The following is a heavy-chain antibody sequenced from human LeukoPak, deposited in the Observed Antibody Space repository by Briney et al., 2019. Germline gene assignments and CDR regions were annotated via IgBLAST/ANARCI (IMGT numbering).Heavy chain of an antibody. V-gene: IGHV1-69*05. D-gene: IGHD1-26*01. CDR1: GYTFTSYG. CDR2: IIPIFGTA. CDR3: ARGDSVEWELLKFDY. J-gene: IGHJ4*02. Sequence: GASVKVSCKASGYTFTSYGISWVRQAPGQGLEWMGGIIPIFGTANYAQKFQGRVTITTDESTSTAYMELSSLRSEDTAVYYCARGDSVEWELLKFDYWGQGTLVTVSS.